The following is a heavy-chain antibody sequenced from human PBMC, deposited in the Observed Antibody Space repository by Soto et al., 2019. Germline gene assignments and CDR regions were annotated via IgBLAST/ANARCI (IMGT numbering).Heavy chain of an antibody. Sequence: GASVKVSCKASGYTFTSYDINCVRQATGQGLEYLGWMNPNSGNTGYVQKFQGRVTMTRNTSISTAYMELSSLRSEDTAVYYCARSGQVGNWFDPWGQGTLVTVSS. V-gene: IGHV1-8*01. CDR1: GYTFTSYD. CDR2: MNPNSGNT. CDR3: ARSGQVGNWFDP. J-gene: IGHJ5*02. D-gene: IGHD3-3*01.